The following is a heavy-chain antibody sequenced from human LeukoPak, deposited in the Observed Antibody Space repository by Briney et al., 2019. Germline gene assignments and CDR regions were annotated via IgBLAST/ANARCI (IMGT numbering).Heavy chain of an antibody. CDR1: GFTFSSYG. D-gene: IGHD3-10*01. J-gene: IGHJ5*02. V-gene: IGHV3-66*01. Sequence: PGGTLRLSCAASGFTFSSYGMSWVRQAPGKGLEWVSVIYSGGITHYADSVKDRFSISRDTSKNTLYLQMNSLRAEDTAVYYCARKTYYYGSGSGGGFDPWGQGTLVTVSS. CDR2: IYSGGIT. CDR3: ARKTYYYGSGSGGGFDP.